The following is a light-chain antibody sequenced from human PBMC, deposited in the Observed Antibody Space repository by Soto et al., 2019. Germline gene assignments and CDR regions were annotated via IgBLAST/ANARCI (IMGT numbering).Light chain of an antibody. J-gene: IGLJ3*02. V-gene: IGLV1-40*01. CDR1: NSNIGAGYD. CDR3: QTYDSKLDGSV. CDR2: GNT. Sequence: QSVLTQPPSVSGAPGQRVTISCTGSNSNIGAGYDVHWYQQLPGTAPKLLIYGNTNRPSGVPDRFSASKSGTSASLTISELQPGDQADYYCQTYDSKLDGSVFGGGTKLTVL.